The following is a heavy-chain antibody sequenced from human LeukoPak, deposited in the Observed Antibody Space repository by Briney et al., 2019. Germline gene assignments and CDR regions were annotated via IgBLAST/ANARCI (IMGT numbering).Heavy chain of an antibody. D-gene: IGHD3-3*01. CDR2: VSGSDGST. V-gene: IGHV3-23*01. J-gene: IGHJ3*02. CDR1: GFTFRNYG. CDR3: AKGFRAFDI. Sequence: HPGGSLRLSCAASGFTFRNYGMSWVRQAPGKGLQWVSGVSGSDGSTDYPDSVKGRFTISRDNSKNTLYLQMNSLRAEDTALYYCAKGFRAFDIWGQGTKVTVSS.